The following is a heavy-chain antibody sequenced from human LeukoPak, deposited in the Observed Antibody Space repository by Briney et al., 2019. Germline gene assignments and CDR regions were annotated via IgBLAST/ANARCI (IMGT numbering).Heavy chain of an antibody. D-gene: IGHD4-11*01. CDR3: ARDHDYTDYYYYYGMDV. CDR1: GFTFSNAW. V-gene: IGHV3-7*03. CDR2: IKQDGSEK. J-gene: IGHJ6*02. Sequence: GGSLRLSCAASGFTFSNAWMSWVRQAPGKGLEWVANIKQDGSEKYYVDSVKGRFTISRDNAKNSLYLQMNSLKAEDTAVYYCARDHDYTDYYYYYGMDVWGQGTTVTVSS.